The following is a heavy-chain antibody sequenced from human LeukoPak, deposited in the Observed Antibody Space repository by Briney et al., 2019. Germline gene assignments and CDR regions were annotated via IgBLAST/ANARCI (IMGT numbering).Heavy chain of an antibody. D-gene: IGHD3-22*01. J-gene: IGHJ4*02. CDR1: GFTFSAYW. V-gene: IGHV3-74*01. Sequence: PGGSLRLSCAASGFTFSAYWMHWVRQAPGKGLVWVSRINSDGSSTTYADSVKGRFTISRDNAKNTLYLQMNSLRAEDTAVYYCARGLVHDTSGYYSDCWGQGTLVTVSS. CDR3: ARGLVHDTSGYYSDC. CDR2: INSDGSST.